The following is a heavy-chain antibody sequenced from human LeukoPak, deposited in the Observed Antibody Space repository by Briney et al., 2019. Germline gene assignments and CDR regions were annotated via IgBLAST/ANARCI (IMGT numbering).Heavy chain of an antibody. J-gene: IGHJ5*02. CDR2: IYTSGST. Sequence: SETLSLTCTVSGGSISSGSYYWSWIRQPAGKGLEWIGRIYTSGSTNYNPSLKSRVTISVDTSKNQFSLKLSSVTAADTAVYYCARTEIYDFWSGYVTSPNWFDPWGQGTLVTVSS. CDR1: GGSISSGSYY. V-gene: IGHV4-61*02. CDR3: ARTEIYDFWSGYVTSPNWFDP. D-gene: IGHD3-3*01.